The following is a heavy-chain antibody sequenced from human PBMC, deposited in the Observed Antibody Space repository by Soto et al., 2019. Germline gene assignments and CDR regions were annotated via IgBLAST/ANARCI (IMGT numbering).Heavy chain of an antibody. CDR1: GGSVSSGSYY. J-gene: IGHJ6*02. CDR2: IYYSGST. V-gene: IGHV4-61*01. CDR3: ERDPYGTDV. Sequence: QVQLQESGPGLVKPSETLSLTCTVSGGSVSSGSYYWSWIRQPPGKGLEWIGYIYYSGSTNYNPSLKSRVTISVDTSKNQFSLKLSSVTAADTAVYYCERDPYGTDVWRQGTTVTVSS.